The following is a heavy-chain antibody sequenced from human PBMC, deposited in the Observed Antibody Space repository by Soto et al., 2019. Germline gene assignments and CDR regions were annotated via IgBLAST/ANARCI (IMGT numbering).Heavy chain of an antibody. CDR3: PRDRGLHGSATHYICGSDF. J-gene: IGHJ4*01. CDR2: IHYSGRT. D-gene: IGHD3-10*01. Sequence: SETLSLTCTVSGGSISPYYWTWIRQPPGKGLEYIGYIHYSGRTNYNPSLQSRVTISVDTSKSQFSLKLSSVTAADTAVYYSPRDRGLHGSATHYICGSDFWRHGTLVTVSS. V-gene: IGHV4-59*01. CDR1: GGSISPYY.